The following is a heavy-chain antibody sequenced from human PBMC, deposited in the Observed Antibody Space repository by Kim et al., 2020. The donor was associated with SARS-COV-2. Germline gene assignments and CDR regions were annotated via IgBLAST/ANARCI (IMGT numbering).Heavy chain of an antibody. D-gene: IGHD3-3*01. CDR3: ARDLGYDFWSGYYPNWFDS. CDR2: INPSGGST. V-gene: IGHV1-46*01. CDR1: GYTFTSYY. Sequence: ASVKVSCKASGYTFTSYYMHWVRQAPGQGLEWMGIINPSGGSTSYAQKFQGRVTMTRDTSTSTVYMELSSLRSEDTAVYYCARDLGYDFWSGYYPNWFDSWGQGTLVTVSS. J-gene: IGHJ5*01.